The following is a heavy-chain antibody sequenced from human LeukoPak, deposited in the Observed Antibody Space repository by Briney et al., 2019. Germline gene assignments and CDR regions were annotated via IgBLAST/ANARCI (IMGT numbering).Heavy chain of an antibody. J-gene: IGHJ5*02. CDR1: GGSISSGSYY. D-gene: IGHD3-10*01. V-gene: IGHV4-61*02. CDR2: IYTSGST. Sequence: PSETLSLTCTVSGGSISSGSYYWSWIRQPAGKGLEWIGRIYTSGSTNYNPSLKSRVTISVDTSKNQFSLKLSSVTAADTAVYYCARDRPYYYGSGSYFWFDPWGQGTLVTVSS. CDR3: ARDRPYYYGSGSYFWFDP.